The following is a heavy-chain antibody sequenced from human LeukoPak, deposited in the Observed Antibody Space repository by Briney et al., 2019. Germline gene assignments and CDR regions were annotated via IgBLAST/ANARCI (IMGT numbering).Heavy chain of an antibody. CDR1: GYIFTGYY. V-gene: IGHV1-2*02. CDR2: MNPNSGAT. D-gene: IGHD3-22*01. CDR3: ARDLTHRRNYDNSGYQIVPAF. J-gene: IGHJ4*02. Sequence: ASVKVSCKASGYIFTGYYLHWVRQAPGQGLEWMGWMNPNSGATKSVQKFQGRVTMTRDTSISTAYMDLRSLRSDDTAVYYCARDLTHRRNYDNSGYQIVPAFWGQGTLVTVSS.